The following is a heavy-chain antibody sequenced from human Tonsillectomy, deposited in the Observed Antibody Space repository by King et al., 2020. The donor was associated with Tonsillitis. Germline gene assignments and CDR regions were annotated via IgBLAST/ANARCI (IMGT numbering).Heavy chain of an antibody. V-gene: IGHV1-58*02. J-gene: IGHJ4*02. CDR2: IVLGSGKT. CDR1: GFTFSRSA. Sequence: QLQLVQSGPEVKKPGTSVKVSCKASGFTFSRSAIQWVRQARGQRLEWIGWIVLGSGKTNYAQKFQERVTITRDMSTSTAYMELSSLGSGDTAVYYCAADDSVLGGTYYSSIFDCWGQGTQGTVSA. CDR3: AADDSVLGGTYYSSIFDC. D-gene: IGHD1-26*01.